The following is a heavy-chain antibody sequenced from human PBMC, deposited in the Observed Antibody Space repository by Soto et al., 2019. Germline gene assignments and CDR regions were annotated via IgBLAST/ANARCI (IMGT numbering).Heavy chain of an antibody. D-gene: IGHD2-15*01. Sequence: GGSLRLSCAASGFTFSSYSMNWVRQAPGKGLEWVSYISSSSSTIYYADSVKGRFTISRDNAKNSLYLQMNSLRAEDTAVYYCAREVEAPEIVVVVEYYYYYMDVWGKGTTVTVSS. CDR2: ISSSSSTI. V-gene: IGHV3-48*01. J-gene: IGHJ6*03. CDR1: GFTFSSYS. CDR3: AREVEAPEIVVVVEYYYYYMDV.